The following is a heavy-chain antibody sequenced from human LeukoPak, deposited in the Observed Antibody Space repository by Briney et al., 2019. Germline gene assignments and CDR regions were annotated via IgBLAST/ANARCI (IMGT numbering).Heavy chain of an antibody. V-gene: IGHV3-30-3*01. D-gene: IGHD3-10*01. CDR2: ISYDGSNK. CDR1: GFTFSSYA. Sequence: GGSLRLSCAASGFTFSSYAMHWVRQAPGKGLEWVAVISYDGSNKYYADSVKGRFTISRDNSKNTLYLQMNSLRAEDTAVYYCARGSGVTPSNWFDPWGQGTLVTVSS. CDR3: ARGSGVTPSNWFDP. J-gene: IGHJ5*02.